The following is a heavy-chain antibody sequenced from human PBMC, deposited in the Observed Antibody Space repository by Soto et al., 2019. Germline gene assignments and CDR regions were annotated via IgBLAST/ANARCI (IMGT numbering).Heavy chain of an antibody. V-gene: IGHV1-8*01. CDR3: TRGDF. CDR1: GYTFTSYD. Sequence: QVQLVQSGAEAKKPGASVTVSCQASGYTFTSYDINWVRLATGQGLEWMGFMTPSSGNTGYAQKFQGRVTLTRSTSLRTAYLELSSLRSDDTAVYYCTRGDFWGQGTLVTVSS. J-gene: IGHJ4*02. CDR2: MTPSSGNT.